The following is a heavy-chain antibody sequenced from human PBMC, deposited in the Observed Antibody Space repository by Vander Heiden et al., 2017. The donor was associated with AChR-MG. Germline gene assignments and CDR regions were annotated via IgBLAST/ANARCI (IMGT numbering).Heavy chain of an antibody. V-gene: IGHV1-46*01. Sequence: QVQLVQSGAEVKKPGASVKVSCKASGYTFTSYYMHWVRQAPGQGLEWMGLINPSGGSTSYAQKFQGRVTMTRDTSTSTVYMELSSLRSEDTAVYYCARDYYDSSGYPITGYWGQGTLVTVSS. CDR2: INPSGGST. J-gene: IGHJ4*02. CDR1: GYTFTSYY. D-gene: IGHD3-22*01. CDR3: ARDYYDSSGYPITGY.